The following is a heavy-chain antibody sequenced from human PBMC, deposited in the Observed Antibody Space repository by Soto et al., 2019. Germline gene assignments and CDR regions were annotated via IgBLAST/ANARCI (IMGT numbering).Heavy chain of an antibody. J-gene: IGHJ4*02. V-gene: IGHV3-23*01. Sequence: PGGSLRLSCAASGFTFSNYAMSWVRQAPGKGLEWVSAIRSSGGSTYYADSVKGRFTISRDDSKNTLYLQMSSLRAEDTAVYYCTKDHDFWSGYFDYWGQGTLVTVSS. CDR3: TKDHDFWSGYFDY. CDR2: IRSSGGST. D-gene: IGHD3-3*01. CDR1: GFTFSNYA.